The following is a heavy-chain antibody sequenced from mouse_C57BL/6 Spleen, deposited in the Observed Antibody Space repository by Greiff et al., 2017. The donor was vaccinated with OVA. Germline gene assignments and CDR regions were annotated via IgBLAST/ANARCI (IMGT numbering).Heavy chain of an antibody. V-gene: IGHV1-42*01. CDR2: INPSTGGT. J-gene: IGHJ2*01. CDR1: GYSFTGYY. CDR3: ARSGGNSGYFDY. Sequence: VQLQQSGPELVKPGASVKISCKASGYSFTGYYMNWVKQSPEKSLEWIGEINPSTGGTTYNQKFKAKATLTVDKSSSTAYMQLKSLTSEDSAVYYCARSGGNSGYFDYWGQGTTLTVSS. D-gene: IGHD2-1*01.